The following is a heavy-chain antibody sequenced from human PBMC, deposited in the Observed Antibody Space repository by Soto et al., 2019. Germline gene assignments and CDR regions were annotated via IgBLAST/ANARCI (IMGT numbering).Heavy chain of an antibody. CDR1: GGSVSSATYY. Sequence: PSETLSLTCTVSGGSVSSATYYWNWIRQPPGKGLEWIGSVYYSRTPNYNPSLKSRVTISMDTSYNRFSLKLRSVTAADTAVYYCAGDLYLRTGQWGMDVWGQGTTVTVSS. J-gene: IGHJ6*02. CDR2: VYYSRTP. D-gene: IGHD3-9*01. CDR3: AGDLYLRTGQWGMDV. V-gene: IGHV4-61*01.